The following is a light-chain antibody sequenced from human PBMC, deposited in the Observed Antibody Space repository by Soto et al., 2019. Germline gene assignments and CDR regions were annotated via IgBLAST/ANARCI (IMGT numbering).Light chain of an antibody. CDR3: QQYRSWPLT. Sequence: EIVLMQSPATLSVSPGERVTLSCRASQSVDINLAWYQQKPGQAPRLLIYGASTRATDMPGRFSGRGAGAEFTLTISSLQSEDFAVYYCQQYRSWPLTFGQGTKVDIK. CDR2: GAS. V-gene: IGKV3-15*01. CDR1: QSVDIN. J-gene: IGKJ1*01.